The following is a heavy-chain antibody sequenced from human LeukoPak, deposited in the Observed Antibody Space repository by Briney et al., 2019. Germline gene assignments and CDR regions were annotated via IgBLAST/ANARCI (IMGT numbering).Heavy chain of an antibody. CDR1: RCIISSYY. J-gene: IGHJ4*01. Sequence: SDTLSLTCTFSRCIISSYYWSWLRQPAWKGLAGIGRIYTSGITDYNPSLKSRVTMSVATSKNNLSPWQTSLPAAVTAMNYCARENSGDYRFTYGSEASPVTVYS. V-gene: IGHV4-4*07. CDR3: ARENSGDYRFTY. D-gene: IGHD1-26*01. CDR2: IYTSGIT.